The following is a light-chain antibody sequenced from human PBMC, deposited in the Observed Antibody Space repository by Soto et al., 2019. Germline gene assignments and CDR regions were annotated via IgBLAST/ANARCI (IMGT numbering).Light chain of an antibody. J-gene: IGLJ1*01. V-gene: IGLV1-44*01. Sequence: QSVLTEAPSASGRAGRRATISCSGRNSIIGSNTVNWYQQLPGTAPKLLIYYDNLRPSGVPDRISGSKSGTSASLAISGLQSDDEADYYCAAWDDSLNGRVFGTGTKVTVL. CDR3: AAWDDSLNGRV. CDR1: NSIIGSNT. CDR2: YDN.